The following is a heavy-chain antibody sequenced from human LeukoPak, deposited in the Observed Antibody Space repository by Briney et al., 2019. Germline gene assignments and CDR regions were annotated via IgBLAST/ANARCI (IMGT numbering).Heavy chain of an antibody. CDR1: GLTLSIYA. Sequence: GGSLTLSCAASGLTLSIYAMHWVRHARGKGLEWVAVISYDGSNKYYADSVKGRFTISRDNSKITLYLQMNSLRAEDTAVYYCARVGGSSWLHVGHYYYYYYMDVWGKGTTVTVSS. D-gene: IGHD6-13*01. J-gene: IGHJ6*03. CDR3: ARVGGSSWLHVGHYYYYYYMDV. CDR2: ISYDGSNK. V-gene: IGHV3-30*04.